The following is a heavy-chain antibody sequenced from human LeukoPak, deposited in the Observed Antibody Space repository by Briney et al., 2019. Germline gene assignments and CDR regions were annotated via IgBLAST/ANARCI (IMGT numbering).Heavy chain of an antibody. CDR2: ISSSSSYI. CDR1: GFTFSSYS. Sequence: PGGSLRLSCAASGFTFSSYSMNWVRQAPGKGLEWVSSISSSSSYIYYADSVKGRFTISRDNAKNSLYLQMNSLRAEDTAVYYCARAGEILRYFDWFSYWGQGTLVTVSS. CDR3: ARAGEILRYFDWFSY. J-gene: IGHJ4*02. V-gene: IGHV3-21*01. D-gene: IGHD3-9*01.